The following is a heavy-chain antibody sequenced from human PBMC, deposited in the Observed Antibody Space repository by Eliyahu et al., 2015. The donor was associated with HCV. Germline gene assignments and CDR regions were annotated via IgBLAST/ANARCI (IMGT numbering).Heavy chain of an antibody. Sequence: QEQLVQSGAEVKKPGASXKVSCKTSVXTFTNYYVHWXRQAPGQGLEWVGWLNANNGDTKYAQKFQGRVTMTRDTSIGTAYMEVVRLTSADTAVYYCARHGWMEGAILQWGQGT. J-gene: IGHJ4*02. V-gene: IGHV1-2*02. CDR1: VXTFTNYY. CDR2: LNANNGDT. D-gene: IGHD3-9*01. CDR3: ARHGWMEGAILQ.